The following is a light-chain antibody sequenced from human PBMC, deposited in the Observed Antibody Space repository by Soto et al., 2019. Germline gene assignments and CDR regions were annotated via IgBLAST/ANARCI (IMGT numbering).Light chain of an antibody. CDR1: SSDVGGFNY. Sequence: QSALTQPASVSGSPGQSITISCTGTSSDVGGFNYVSWYPQHPGKAPKLMIYDVTNRPSGVSYRFSGSKSGNTASLTISGLQAEDEADYYCNSYTSSSTYVFGTGTKVTVL. CDR3: NSYTSSSTYV. J-gene: IGLJ1*01. V-gene: IGLV2-14*03. CDR2: DVT.